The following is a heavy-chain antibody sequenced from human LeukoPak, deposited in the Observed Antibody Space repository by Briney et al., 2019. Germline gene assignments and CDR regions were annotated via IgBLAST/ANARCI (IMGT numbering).Heavy chain of an antibody. V-gene: IGHV1-2*02. CDR3: ARGDIQWDY. CDR1: GYTFTAYY. Sequence: ASVKVSCKASGYTFTAYYIHWVRQAPGQGLEWMRWIDPNSGGTNFAQKFQGRVTMTRDTSITTAYVELSSLKSDDTAVYYCARGDIQWDYWGQGTQVTVSS. D-gene: IGHD6-19*01. CDR2: IDPNSGGT. J-gene: IGHJ4*02.